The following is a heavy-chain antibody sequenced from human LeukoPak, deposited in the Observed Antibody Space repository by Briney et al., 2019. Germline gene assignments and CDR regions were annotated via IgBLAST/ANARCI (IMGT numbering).Heavy chain of an antibody. Sequence: GGSLRLSCAASGFTFSSYAMSWVRQAPGKGLEWVSSISSSSSYIYYADSVKGRFTISRDNAKNSLYLQMNSLRAEDTAVYYCARPYCGGDCYSGMDYWGQGTLVTVSS. CDR2: ISSSSSYI. V-gene: IGHV3-21*01. CDR1: GFTFSSYA. D-gene: IGHD2-21*02. CDR3: ARPYCGGDCYSGMDY. J-gene: IGHJ4*02.